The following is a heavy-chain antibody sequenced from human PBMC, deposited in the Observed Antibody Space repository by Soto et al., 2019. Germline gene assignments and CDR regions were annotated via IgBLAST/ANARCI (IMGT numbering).Heavy chain of an antibody. CDR2: ISYDGSNK. J-gene: IGHJ4*02. CDR3: ASPDSSGLHIDS. V-gene: IGHV3-30-3*01. CDR1: GFTFSSYA. D-gene: IGHD3-22*01. Sequence: QVQLVESGGGVVQPGRSLRLSCAASGFTFSSYAMHWVRQAPGKGLEWVAVISYDGSNKYYADSVKGRFTISRDNSKNTLYLQMNSLRAEDTAVYYCASPDSSGLHIDSWGQGTLVTVSS.